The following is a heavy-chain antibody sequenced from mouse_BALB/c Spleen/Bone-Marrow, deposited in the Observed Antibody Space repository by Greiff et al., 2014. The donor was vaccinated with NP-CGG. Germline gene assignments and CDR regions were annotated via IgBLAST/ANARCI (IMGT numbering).Heavy chain of an antibody. CDR2: IYPYNGVT. CDR3: AGKAYSYYDYALDF. D-gene: IGHD2-4*01. J-gene: IGHJ4*01. CDR1: GYTFTDYK. Sequence: VQLQQSGPELVKPGASVKISCKASGYTFTDYKMHWVKLRHGKSLEWIGYIYPYNGVTGYNQKFKSKATLTVDNSSSTAYMELRSLTSEDSAVYYCAGKAYSYYDYALDFWGQGTSVTVSS. V-gene: IGHV1S29*02.